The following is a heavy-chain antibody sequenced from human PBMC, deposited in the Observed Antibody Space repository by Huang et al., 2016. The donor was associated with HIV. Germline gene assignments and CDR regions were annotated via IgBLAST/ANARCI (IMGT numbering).Heavy chain of an antibody. J-gene: IGHJ4*02. D-gene: IGHD3-3*01. V-gene: IGHV4-59*11. CDR1: GGSISTHY. CDR3: ARDHHDFWRGYRRMYFFDH. CDR2: IEYSGST. Sequence: QVQLQESGPGLVKPSETLSLTCTVSGGSISTHYWSWIRQPPGKGLEWIGSIEYSGSTHYSPALKSRVTIVLDTSKNQCSLRVNSVTAADTAMYYCARDHHDFWRGYRRMYFFDHWGQGTLVTVSS.